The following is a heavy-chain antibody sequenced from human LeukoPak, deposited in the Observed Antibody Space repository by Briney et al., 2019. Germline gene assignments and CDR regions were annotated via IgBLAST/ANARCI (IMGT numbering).Heavy chain of an antibody. D-gene: IGHD3-10*01. J-gene: IGHJ4*02. V-gene: IGHV4-31*03. Sequence: SQTLSLTCIVSGGSISSGGYYWSWIRQHPGKGLEWIGYIYYSGSTYYNPSLKSRVTISVDTSKNQFSLKLSSVTAADTAVYYCARDGKRGSGSFSYWGQGTLVTVSS. CDR1: GGSISSGGYY. CDR3: ARDGKRGSGSFSY. CDR2: IYYSGST.